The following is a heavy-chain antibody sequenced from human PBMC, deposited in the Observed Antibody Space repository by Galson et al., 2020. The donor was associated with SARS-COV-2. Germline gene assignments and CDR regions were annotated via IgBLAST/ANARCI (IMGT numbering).Heavy chain of an antibody. D-gene: IGHD2-2*02. CDR2: INPNSGGT. V-gene: IGHV1-2*04. J-gene: IGHJ2*01. CDR1: GYTFTGYY. CDR3: ARGNYCSSTSCYNRGWYFDL. Sequence: ASVKVSCKASGYTFTGYYMHWVRQAPGQGLEWMGWINPNSGGTNYAQKFQGWVTMTRDTSISTAYMELSRLRSDDTAVYYCARGNYCSSTSCYNRGWYFDLWGRGTLVTVSS.